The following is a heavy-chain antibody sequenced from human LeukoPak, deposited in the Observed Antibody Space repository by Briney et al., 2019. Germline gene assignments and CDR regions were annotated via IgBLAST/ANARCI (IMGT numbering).Heavy chain of an antibody. CDR1: GYTFTSYG. V-gene: IGHV1-18*01. Sequence: GASVKVFCKASGYTFTSYGISWVRQAPGQGLEWMGWISAYNGNTNYAQKLQGRVTMTTDTSTSTAYMELRSLRSDDTAVYYCARERGRGGSYYDFWSGPLDYWGQGTLATVSS. D-gene: IGHD3-3*01. J-gene: IGHJ4*02. CDR2: ISAYNGNT. CDR3: ARERGRGGSYYDFWSGPLDY.